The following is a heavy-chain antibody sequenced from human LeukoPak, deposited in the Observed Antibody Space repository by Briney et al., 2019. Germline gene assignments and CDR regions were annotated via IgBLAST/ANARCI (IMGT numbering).Heavy chain of an antibody. CDR2: MNPNSGNT. CDR1: GYTFTNYD. D-gene: IGHD3-10*01. Sequence: ASVKVSFKASGYTFTNYDINWVRQATGRGLEWMGWMNPNSGNTGYAQKFQGRVTMTRNTSISTAYMELSSLRSEDTAVYYCARGILWFGDDVWGKGTTVTISS. J-gene: IGHJ6*04. CDR3: ARGILWFGDDV. V-gene: IGHV1-8*01.